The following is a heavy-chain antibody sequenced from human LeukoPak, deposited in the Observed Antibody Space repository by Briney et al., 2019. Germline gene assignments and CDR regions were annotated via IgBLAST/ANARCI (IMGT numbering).Heavy chain of an antibody. Sequence: GGSLRLSCAASGFTVSSNYMSWVRQAPGKGLEWVSVIYSGGSTYYADSVKGRFTISRDNSKNTLYLQMNSLRAEDTAVYYCAKDRDYYDSIFQHWGQGTLVTVSS. CDR1: GFTVSSNY. V-gene: IGHV3-66*01. D-gene: IGHD3-22*01. CDR3: AKDRDYYDSIFQH. CDR2: IYSGGST. J-gene: IGHJ1*01.